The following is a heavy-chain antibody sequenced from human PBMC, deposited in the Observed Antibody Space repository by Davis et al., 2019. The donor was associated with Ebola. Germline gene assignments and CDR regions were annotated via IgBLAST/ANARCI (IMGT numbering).Heavy chain of an antibody. Sequence: SGPTLVKPTETLTLTCTVSGFSLSNARMGVSWIRQPPGKALEWLALIYWDDDKRYSPSLKTRLTISKDTSKNQVVLTMTNMDPVDTATYYCARSMVRGVNLYYYYGMDVWGQGTTVTVSS. CDR2: IYWDDDK. CDR3: ARSMVRGVNLYYYYGMDV. J-gene: IGHJ6*02. V-gene: IGHV2-5*02. CDR1: GFSLSNARMG. D-gene: IGHD3-10*01.